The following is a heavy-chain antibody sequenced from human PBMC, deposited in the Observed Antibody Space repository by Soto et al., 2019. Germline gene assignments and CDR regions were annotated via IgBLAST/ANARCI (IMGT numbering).Heavy chain of an antibody. D-gene: IGHD3-10*01. CDR1: GFTFSSYA. CDR2: ISGSGGST. CDR3: AKVLWFGELLLTPFDY. J-gene: IGHJ4*02. V-gene: IGHV3-23*01. Sequence: PGGSLRLSCAASGFTFSSYAMSWVRQAPGKGLEWVSAISGSGGSTYYADSVKGLFTISRDNSKNTLYLQMNSLRAEDTAVYYCAKVLWFGELLLTPFDYWGQGTLVTVSS.